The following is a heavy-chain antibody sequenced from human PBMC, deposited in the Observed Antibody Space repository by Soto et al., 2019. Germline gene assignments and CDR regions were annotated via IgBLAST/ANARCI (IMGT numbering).Heavy chain of an antibody. Sequence: VKVSCKTSGYTFNDYFLHWVRQAPGQGLEWMGSINPNSGDTDYAQRFQGRVTLTRDTSIRTVYMELSRLRSDDTAVYYCARRRLSTGTDYFDYWGQGALVTVSS. V-gene: IGHV1-2*02. CDR3: ARRRLSTGTDYFDY. J-gene: IGHJ4*02. CDR1: GYTFNDYF. CDR2: INPNSGDT. D-gene: IGHD1-1*01.